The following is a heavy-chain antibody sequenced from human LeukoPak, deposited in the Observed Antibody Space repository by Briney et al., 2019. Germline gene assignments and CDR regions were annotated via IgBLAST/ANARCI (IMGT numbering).Heavy chain of an antibody. Sequence: GSLRLSCAASGFTFSSYEMNWVRQAPGKGLEWVSYISSGGNSIYYADSVKGRFTISRDNAKNSLYLQTNSLRVEDTAVYYCATTHYYVSGTYNAVGYWGQGTLVTVSS. V-gene: IGHV3-48*03. D-gene: IGHD3-10*01. CDR1: GFTFSSYE. CDR2: ISSGGNSI. CDR3: ATTHYYVSGTYNAVGY. J-gene: IGHJ4*02.